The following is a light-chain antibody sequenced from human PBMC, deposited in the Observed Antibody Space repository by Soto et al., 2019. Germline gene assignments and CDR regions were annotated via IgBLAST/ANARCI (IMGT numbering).Light chain of an antibody. J-gene: IGLJ2*01. CDR3: QSYDSTSVV. V-gene: IGLV6-57*04. CDR1: SGSIASNY. CDR2: EDD. Sequence: NFMLTQPHSVSESPGKTVTISCTRSSGSIASNYVQWYQQRPGSVPTTLIYEDDQRPSGVPDRFSGSIDSSSNSASLIISGLKTEDEAGYYCQSYDSTSVVFGEGTKLTVL.